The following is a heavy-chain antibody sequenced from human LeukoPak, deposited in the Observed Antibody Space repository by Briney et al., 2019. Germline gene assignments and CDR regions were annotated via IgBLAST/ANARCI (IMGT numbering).Heavy chain of an antibody. J-gene: IGHJ4*02. CDR1: GFTFSSYG. Sequence: GGSLRLSCAASGFTFSSYGMHWVRQAPGKGLEWVAVIWYDGSNKYYADSVKGRFTISRDNSKDTLYLQMNSLRAEDTAVYYCAGGGRQLDYWGQGTLVTVSS. V-gene: IGHV3-33*01. D-gene: IGHD1-26*01. CDR3: AGGGRQLDY. CDR2: IWYDGSNK.